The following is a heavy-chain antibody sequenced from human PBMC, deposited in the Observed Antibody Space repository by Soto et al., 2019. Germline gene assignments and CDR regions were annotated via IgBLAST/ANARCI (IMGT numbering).Heavy chain of an antibody. J-gene: IGHJ4*02. CDR3: AHRVLRTVFGLVTTTAIYFDF. D-gene: IGHD3-3*01. V-gene: IGHV2-5*02. CDR2: IYWDDDK. Sequence: QITLNESGPTQVKPRQTLTLTCTFSGFSLTTSGVGVGWIRQSPGKAPEWLALIYWDDDKRYSPSLKSRLTITKDTSKSQVVLTVADLDPADTATYYCAHRVLRTVFGLVTTTAIYFDFWGQGTPVAVSS. CDR1: GFSLTTSGVG.